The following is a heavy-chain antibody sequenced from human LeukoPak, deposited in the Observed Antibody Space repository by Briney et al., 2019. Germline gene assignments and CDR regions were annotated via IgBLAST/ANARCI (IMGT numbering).Heavy chain of an antibody. CDR2: ISYDGTNK. V-gene: IGHV3-30*18. J-gene: IGHJ4*02. D-gene: IGHD4-17*01. Sequence: GGSLRLSCSASGFSLSYYGFHWVRQAPGKGLEWVALISYDGTNKYYADSVKGRFTISRDNSKNTLFLQMNSLRAEDTAVYYCAKSPGIGTYGDRSTAVDYWGQGTLVTVSS. CDR1: GFSLSYYG. CDR3: AKSPGIGTYGDRSTAVDY.